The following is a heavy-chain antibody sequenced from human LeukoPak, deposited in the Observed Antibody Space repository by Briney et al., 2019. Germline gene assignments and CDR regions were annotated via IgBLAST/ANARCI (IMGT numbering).Heavy chain of an antibody. CDR3: AKDKKGLNYYGSGSWYYFDY. Sequence: GGSLRLSCAASGFTFSNYGMSWVRQAPGKGLEWVSTISGSGGSTYYADSVKGRFTISRDNSKNTLYLQMNSLRAEDTAVYYCAKDKKGLNYYGSGSWYYFDYWGQGTLVTVPS. D-gene: IGHD3-10*01. V-gene: IGHV3-23*01. CDR2: ISGSGGST. J-gene: IGHJ4*02. CDR1: GFTFSNYG.